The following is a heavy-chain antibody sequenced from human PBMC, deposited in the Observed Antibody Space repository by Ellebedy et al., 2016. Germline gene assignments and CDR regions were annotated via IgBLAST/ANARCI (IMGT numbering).Heavy chain of an antibody. V-gene: IGHV4-59*08. Sequence: SETLSLXCTVSGGSISSYYWSWIRQPPGKGLEWIGYIYYSGSTNYNPSLKSRVTMSVDTSKNQFSLKLSSVTAANTAVYYCARGSPNWFDPWGQGTLVTVSS. CDR2: IYYSGST. J-gene: IGHJ5*02. CDR3: ARGSPNWFDP. CDR1: GGSISSYY.